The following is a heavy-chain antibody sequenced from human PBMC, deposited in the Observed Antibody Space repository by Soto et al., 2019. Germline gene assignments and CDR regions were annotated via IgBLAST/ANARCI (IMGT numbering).Heavy chain of an antibody. CDR1: GFTFSVQW. CDR2: INQDVSER. CDR3: TTEEWYYFPS. J-gene: IGHJ4*02. Sequence: VGSLRLSCAASGFTFSVQWMSWVRQAPGKGLEWVATINQDVSERYYVDSVKGRFSISRDNAKNSLYLQMNSLRAEDTAVYYCTTEEWYYFPSWGQGTLVTVSS. V-gene: IGHV3-7*03. D-gene: IGHD3-3*01.